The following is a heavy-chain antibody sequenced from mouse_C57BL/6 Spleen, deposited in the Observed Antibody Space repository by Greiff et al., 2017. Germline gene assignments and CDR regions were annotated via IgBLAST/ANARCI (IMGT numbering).Heavy chain of an antibody. Sequence: QVQLKESGAELVKPGASVKLSCKASGYTFTSYWMHWVKQRPGQGLEWIGMIHPYSGSTNYNEKFKSKATLTVDKSSSTAYMQLSSLTSEDSAVYYCARSDYYYYAMDYWGQGTSVTVSS. D-gene: IGHD2-4*01. CDR2: IHPYSGST. CDR3: ARSDYYYYAMDY. J-gene: IGHJ4*01. V-gene: IGHV1-64*01. CDR1: GYTFTSYW.